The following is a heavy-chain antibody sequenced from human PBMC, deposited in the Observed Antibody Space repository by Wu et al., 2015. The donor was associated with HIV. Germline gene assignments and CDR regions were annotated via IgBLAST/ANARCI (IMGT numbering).Heavy chain of an antibody. CDR2: IIPIFGTA. CDR3: ARGMSDSSSWYEGPFDY. V-gene: IGHV1-69*13. D-gene: IGHD6-13*01. J-gene: IGHJ4*02. Sequence: QVQLVQSGAEVKKPGSSVKVSCKASGGTFSSYAISWVRQAPGQGLEWMGRIIPIFGTANYAQKFQGRVTITADESTSTAYMELSSLRSEDTAVYYCARGMSDSSSWYEGPFDYWGQGTLVTVSS. CDR1: GGTFSSYA.